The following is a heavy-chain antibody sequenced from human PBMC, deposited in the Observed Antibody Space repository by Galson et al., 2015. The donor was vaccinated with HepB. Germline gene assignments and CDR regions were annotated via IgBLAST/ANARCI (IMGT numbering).Heavy chain of an antibody. D-gene: IGHD3-3*01. CDR2: ISSGGSIT. CDR1: GFTFSDYY. J-gene: IGHJ4*02. CDR3: ARDSGRGGYAGWSGY. Sequence: SLRLSCAASGFTFSDYYMSWFRQAPGKGLEWVAHISSGGSITNYADSVKGRFTISRDNTKKSLYLHMNSLRTEGTAVYYCARDSGRGGYAGWSGYWGQGILVTVSS. V-gene: IGHV3-11*05.